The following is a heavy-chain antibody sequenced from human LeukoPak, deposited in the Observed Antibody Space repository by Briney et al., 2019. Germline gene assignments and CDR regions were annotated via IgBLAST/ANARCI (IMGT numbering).Heavy chain of an antibody. V-gene: IGHV1-69*05. Sequence: SVKVSCKXSGGTFSSYAISWVRQAPGQGLEWMGGIIPIFGTANYAQKFQGRVTITTDESTSTAYMELSSLRSEDTAVYYCARDRTPGTNGWFDPWGQGTLVTVSS. CDR2: IIPIFGTA. CDR3: ARDRTPGTNGWFDP. D-gene: IGHD2-8*01. CDR1: GGTFSSYA. J-gene: IGHJ5*02.